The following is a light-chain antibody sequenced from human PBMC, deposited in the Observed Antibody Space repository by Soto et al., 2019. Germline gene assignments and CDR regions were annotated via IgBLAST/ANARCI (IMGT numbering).Light chain of an antibody. CDR2: DAS. Sequence: DFQMTQSPSTLSASVGDRVTITCRASQSISSWLAWYQQKPGKAPKLLIYDASSLESVVPSTFGGSGSGTEFTLTNSSLQTDDFATYDGQQYYSYSWTFGQGTKVV. V-gene: IGKV1-5*01. J-gene: IGKJ1*01. CDR3: QQYYSYSWT. CDR1: QSISSW.